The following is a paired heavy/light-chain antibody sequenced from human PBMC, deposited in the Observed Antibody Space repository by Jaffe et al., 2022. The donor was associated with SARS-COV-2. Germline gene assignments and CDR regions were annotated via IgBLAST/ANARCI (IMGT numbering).Light chain of an antibody. CDR1: RSGIGHYNY. Sequence: QSALTQPASVSGSPGQSITVSCTGTRSGIGHYNYVSWYQQRPGKAPKLMIYDVGKRPSGVSSRFSGSKSGNTASLTISGLQAEDEADYYCSSYTSSSTLVFGTGTKVTVL. CDR3: SSYTSSSTLV. CDR2: DVG. V-gene: IGLV2-14*01. J-gene: IGLJ1*01.
Heavy chain of an antibody. CDR2: INPNSGVT. D-gene: IGHD3-10*01. CDR1: GYSFIGYY. J-gene: IGHJ6*02. Sequence: QVQLVQSGAEVKKPGASVKVSCKASGYSFIGYYLHWVRQAPGQGLEWMGWINPNSGVTNYAQKFQGWVTMTRDTSISTAYMELSRLTSDDTAVYYCAREQYYYGSGTSYSPGGMDVWGQGTTVAVSS. CDR3: AREQYYYGSGTSYSPGGMDV. V-gene: IGHV1-2*04.